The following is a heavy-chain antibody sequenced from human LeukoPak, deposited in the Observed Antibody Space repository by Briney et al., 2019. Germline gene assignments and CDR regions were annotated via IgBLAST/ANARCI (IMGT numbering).Heavy chain of an antibody. Sequence: GGSLRLSCAASGFTFNNYGMHWVRQAPGKELEWVAVISYDGRNKHYPDSVKGRFTISRDISTDTLWLQMDSLRTEDTAVYYCAKGPLRGTAAAIDYWGQGTLVTVSS. CDR1: GFTFNNYG. J-gene: IGHJ4*02. CDR2: ISYDGRNK. V-gene: IGHV3-30*18. CDR3: AKGPLRGTAAAIDY. D-gene: IGHD2-2*01.